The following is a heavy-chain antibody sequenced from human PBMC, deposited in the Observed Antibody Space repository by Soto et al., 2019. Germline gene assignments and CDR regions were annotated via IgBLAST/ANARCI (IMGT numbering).Heavy chain of an antibody. V-gene: IGHV3-23*01. Sequence: EVQLLESGGGLVQPGGSLRLSCAASGFTFSSYAMSWVRQAPGKGLEWVSASSGRGGSTYYADSVKGRFTISRDNSKNTLYLQMNSLRAEDTAVYYCAKFRSGYYTWFDPGGQGTLVTVSS. D-gene: IGHD3-3*01. J-gene: IGHJ5*02. CDR2: SSGRGGST. CDR1: GFTFSSYA. CDR3: AKFRSGYYTWFDP.